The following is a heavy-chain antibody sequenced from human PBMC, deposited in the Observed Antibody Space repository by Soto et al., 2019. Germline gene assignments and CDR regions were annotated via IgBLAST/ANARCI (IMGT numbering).Heavy chain of an antibody. V-gene: IGHV4-30-2*01. CDR1: GGSISSGGYS. CDR3: ARRRGFPYYYGMDV. J-gene: IGHJ6*02. CDR2: IYHSGST. Sequence: QLQLQESGSGLVKPSQTLSLTCAVSGGSISSGGYSWSWIRQPPGKGLEWIGYIYHSGSTYYNPSLKSRVTVSVERSKNQFSLTLSSVTAADTAVYYCARRRGFPYYYGMDVWGPGTTVTVSS. D-gene: IGHD5-12*01.